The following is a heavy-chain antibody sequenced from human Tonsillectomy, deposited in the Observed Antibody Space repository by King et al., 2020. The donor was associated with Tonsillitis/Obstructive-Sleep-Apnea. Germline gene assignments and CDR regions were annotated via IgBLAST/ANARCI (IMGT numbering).Heavy chain of an antibody. CDR2: IYSGGST. V-gene: IGHV3-53*01. D-gene: IGHD3-3*01. CDR3: ARGGGAGYDFWSGYYGYYYYGMDV. CDR1: GFTVSSNY. J-gene: IGHJ6*02. Sequence: DVQLVESGGGLIQPGGSLRLSCAASGFTVSSNYMSWVRQAPGKGLEWVSVIYSGGSTYYADSVKGRFTISRDNSKNTLYLQMNSLRAEDTAVYYCARGGGAGYDFWSGYYGYYYYGMDVWGQGTTVTVSS.